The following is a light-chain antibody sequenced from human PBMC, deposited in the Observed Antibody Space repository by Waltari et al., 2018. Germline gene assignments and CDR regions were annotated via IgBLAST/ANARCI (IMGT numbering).Light chain of an antibody. Sequence: QSVLTQPPSASGTPGQRVTISCSGSSSNIGSNTVTWCQQLPGTAPKLRSESNEQRASGVPDRVSGAKSGTSASLAISGLQSEDEADYYWAAWEDSLNGVVFGGGTKLTVL. V-gene: IGLV1-44*01. CDR1: SSNIGSNT. CDR2: SNE. J-gene: IGLJ2*01. CDR3: AAWEDSLNGVV.